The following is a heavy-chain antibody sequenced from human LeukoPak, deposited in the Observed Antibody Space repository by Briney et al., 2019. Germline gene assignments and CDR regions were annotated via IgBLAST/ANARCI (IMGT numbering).Heavy chain of an antibody. CDR3: VRSVVVVTGVPGY. V-gene: IGHV3-74*01. J-gene: IGHJ4*02. CDR1: GLTFSSYF. Sequence: GGSLRLSCAASGLTFSSYFMHWVRQAPGEGLVWVSRINSDGTSATYADSVKGRFTISRDNAKNTLYLQMNSLRAEDTAVYYCVRSVVVVTGVPGYWGQGTLVTVSS. D-gene: IGHD2-21*02. CDR2: INSDGTSA.